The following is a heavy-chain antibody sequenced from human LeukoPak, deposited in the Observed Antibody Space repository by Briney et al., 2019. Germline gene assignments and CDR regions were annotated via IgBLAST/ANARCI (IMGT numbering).Heavy chain of an antibody. Sequence: GGSLRLSCPASGFIFSSYAMHWVRQAPGTGLEWVAVIWNDGSNKYYADSVKGRFTISRDNSMNTLYLQMNSLSPEDTAIYYCARGFAATGNPTCFDPWGQGTPVTVSS. CDR3: ARGFAATGNPTCFDP. D-gene: IGHD6-13*01. J-gene: IGHJ5*02. CDR2: IWNDGSNK. CDR1: GFIFSSYA. V-gene: IGHV3-33*01.